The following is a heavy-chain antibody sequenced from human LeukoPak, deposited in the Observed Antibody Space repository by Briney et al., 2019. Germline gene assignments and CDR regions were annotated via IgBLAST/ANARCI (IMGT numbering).Heavy chain of an antibody. J-gene: IGHJ4*02. CDR1: GATFSIYA. Sequence: ASVKVSCTASGATFSIYAISWVRQAPGQGLEWMGGIIPIFGTANYAQKFQGRVTITADESTSTAYMELSSLRSEDTAVYYCARARAYYDSSGYYYDFDYWGQGTLVTVSS. CDR2: IIPIFGTA. CDR3: ARARAYYDSSGYYYDFDY. D-gene: IGHD3-22*01. V-gene: IGHV1-69*13.